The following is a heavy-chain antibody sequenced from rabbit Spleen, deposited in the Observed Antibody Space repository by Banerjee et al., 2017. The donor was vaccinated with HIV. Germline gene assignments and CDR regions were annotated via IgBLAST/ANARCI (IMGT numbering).Heavy chain of an antibody. CDR2: IDTGSSGFT. Sequence: QSLEESGGDLVKPGASLTLTCTASGFSFSNNYVMCWVRQAPGKGLEWIACIDTGSSGFTYFASWVNGRFTISRSTSLNTVDLKMTSLTAADTATYFCARNLENYAGSSYLDLWGPGTLVTVS. D-gene: IGHD8-1*01. CDR3: ARNLENYAGSSYLDL. J-gene: IGHJ6*01. CDR1: GFSFSNNYV. V-gene: IGHV1S40*01.